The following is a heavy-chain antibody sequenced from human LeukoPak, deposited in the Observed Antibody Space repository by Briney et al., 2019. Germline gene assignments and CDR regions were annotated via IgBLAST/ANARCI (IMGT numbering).Heavy chain of an antibody. CDR1: GYTFTSYG. CDR2: ISAYNGNT. D-gene: IGHD2-2*01. J-gene: IGHJ3*02. V-gene: IGHV1-18*01. CDR3: AGEVPAAMTGGDAFDI. Sequence: ASVKVSCKASGYTFTSYGISWVRQAPGQGLEWMGWISAYNGNTNYAQKLQGRVTMTTDTSTSTAYMELRSLRSDDTAVYYCAGEVPAAMTGGDAFDIWGQGTMVTVSS.